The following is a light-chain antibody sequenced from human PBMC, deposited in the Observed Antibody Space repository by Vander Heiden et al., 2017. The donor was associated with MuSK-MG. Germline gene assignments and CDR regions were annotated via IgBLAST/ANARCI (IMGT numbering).Light chain of an antibody. V-gene: IGLV3-21*02. CDR3: QVWDSRSDHVL. CDR1: NIGSAS. Sequence: SFVVTQPPSVSATPGQTARLTCGGNNIGSASVHWSQQQPGQAPVLVVYDDTDRPSGSGERFSGSNSGNTANLIISSVEAGDEADYYCQVWDSRSDHVLLGGWTKLTVL. CDR2: DDT. J-gene: IGLJ2*01.